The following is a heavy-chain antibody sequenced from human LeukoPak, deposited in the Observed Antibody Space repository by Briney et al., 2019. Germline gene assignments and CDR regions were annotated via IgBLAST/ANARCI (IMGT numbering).Heavy chain of an antibody. CDR3: ARGRGYSYGYVVYYYYMDV. D-gene: IGHD5-18*01. CDR1: GGSISSSSYY. CDR2: IYYSGST. V-gene: IGHV4-39*07. Sequence: SETLSLTCTVSGGSISSSSYYWGWIRQPPGKGLEWIGSIYYSGSTYYNPSLKSRVTISVDTSKNQFSLKLSSVTAADTAVYYCARGRGYSYGYVVYYYYMDVWGKGTTVTVSS. J-gene: IGHJ6*03.